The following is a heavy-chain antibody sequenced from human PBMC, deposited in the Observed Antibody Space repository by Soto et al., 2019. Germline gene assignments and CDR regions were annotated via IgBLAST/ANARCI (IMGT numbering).Heavy chain of an antibody. CDR2: IYYSGST. J-gene: IGHJ2*01. D-gene: IGHD4-17*01. V-gene: IGHV4-59*01. CDR1: GGSISSYY. CDR3: ARAHDYGDPYWYFDL. Sequence: QVQLQESGPGLVKPSETLSLTCTVSGGSISSYYWSWIRQPPGKGLEWIGYIYYSGSTNYNPSLKSRVTISVDTSKNQFSLKLSSVTAADTAVYYCARAHDYGDPYWYFDLWGRGTLVTVSS.